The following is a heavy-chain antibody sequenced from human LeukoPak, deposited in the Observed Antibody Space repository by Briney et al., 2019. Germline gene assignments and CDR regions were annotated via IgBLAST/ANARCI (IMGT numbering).Heavy chain of an antibody. Sequence: SETLSLTCTVSGGSISSSSYSWGWIRQPPGKGLEWIGSIYYSGSTYYNPSLKSRVTISVDTSKNQFSLKLSSVTAADTAVYYCARHERIQLWLHYFDYWGQGTLVTVSS. V-gene: IGHV4-39*01. J-gene: IGHJ4*02. CDR3: ARHERIQLWLHYFDY. CDR1: GGSISSSSYS. D-gene: IGHD5-18*01. CDR2: IYYSGST.